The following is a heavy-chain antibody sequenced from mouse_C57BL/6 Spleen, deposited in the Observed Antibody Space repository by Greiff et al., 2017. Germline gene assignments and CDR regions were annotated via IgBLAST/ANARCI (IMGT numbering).Heavy chain of an antibody. Sequence: QVQLQQSGPELVKPGASVKISCKASGYAFSSSWMNWVKQRPGKGLEWIGRIYPGDGDTNYNGKFKGKATLTADKSSSTAYMQLSSLTSEDAAVYFCAGGGGSSRFDYWGQGTTLTVSS. CDR1: GYAFSSSW. CDR3: AGGGGSSRFDY. D-gene: IGHD1-1*01. V-gene: IGHV1-82*01. CDR2: IYPGDGDT. J-gene: IGHJ2*01.